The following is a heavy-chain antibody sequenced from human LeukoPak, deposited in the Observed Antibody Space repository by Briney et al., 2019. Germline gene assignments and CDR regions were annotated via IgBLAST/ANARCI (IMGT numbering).Heavy chain of an antibody. D-gene: IGHD3-16*02. CDR2: IKQDGSEK. CDR1: GFTFSSYW. V-gene: IGHV3-7*01. Sequence: GGSLRLSCAASGFTFSSYWMSWVRQAPGKGLEWVANIKQDGSEKYYVDSVKGRFTISRDNAKNSLYLQMNSLRAEDTAVYYCARETRGVWGSYRFDYWGQGTLVTVSS. CDR3: ARETRGVWGSYRFDY. J-gene: IGHJ4*02.